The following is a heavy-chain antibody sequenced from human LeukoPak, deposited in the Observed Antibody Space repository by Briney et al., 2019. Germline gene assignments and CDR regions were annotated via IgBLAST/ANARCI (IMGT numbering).Heavy chain of an antibody. V-gene: IGHV3-23*01. CDR1: GFTFSSYA. D-gene: IGHD4-17*01. CDR2: ISTTT. CDR3: AKPIGPRYGDYHNSCFDS. J-gene: IGHJ5*01. Sequence: GGSLRLSCAASGFTFSSYAMSWIRQAPAKGLEWVSAISTTTYYADFVEGRFTISRDNSNNTLYLQMNSLRAEDTAVYYCAKPIGPRYGDYHNSCFDSWGQGTLVTVSS.